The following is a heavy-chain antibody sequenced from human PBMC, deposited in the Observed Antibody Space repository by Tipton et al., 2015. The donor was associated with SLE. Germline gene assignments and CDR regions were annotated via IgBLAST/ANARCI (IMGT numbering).Heavy chain of an antibody. CDR1: GGSISSYY. CDR3: ARNGCSGGSCYPFDY. V-gene: IGHV4-4*07. J-gene: IGHJ4*02. Sequence: TLSLTCTVSGGSISSYYWSWIRQPAGKGREWIGRIYTSGSTNYKPSLKSRVTMSVDTSKNQFSLKLSSVTAADTAVYYCARNGCSGGSCYPFDYWGQGTLVTVSS. CDR2: IYTSGST. D-gene: IGHD2-15*01.